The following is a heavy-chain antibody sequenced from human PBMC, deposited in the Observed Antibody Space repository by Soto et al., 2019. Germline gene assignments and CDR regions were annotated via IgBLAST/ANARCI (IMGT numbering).Heavy chain of an antibody. J-gene: IGHJ4*02. CDR2: IYYSGST. D-gene: IGHD3-10*01. CDR3: ARHNYGSGSTYFDY. V-gene: IGHV4-59*08. Sequence: SETLSLTCTVSGGSISSYYWSWIRQPPGKGLEWIGYIYYSGSTNYNPPLKSRVTISVDTSKNQFSLKLNSMTAADTAVYYCARHNYGSGSTYFDYWGQGTLVTVS. CDR1: GGSISSYY.